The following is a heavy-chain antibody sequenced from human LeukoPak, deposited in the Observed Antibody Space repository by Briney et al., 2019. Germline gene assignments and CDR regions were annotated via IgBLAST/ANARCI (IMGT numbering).Heavy chain of an antibody. D-gene: IGHD2-15*01. CDR1: GFTFSSYG. CDR2: IWYGGSNK. J-gene: IGHJ6*03. V-gene: IGHV3-33*08. CDR3: ARGDRPAATNYMDV. Sequence: GRSLRLSCAASGFTFSSYGMHWVRQAPGKGLEWVAVIWYGGSNKYYADSVRGRFTISRDNAKNSLYLQMNSLRAEDTAVYYCARGDRPAATNYMDVWGKGTTVIVSS.